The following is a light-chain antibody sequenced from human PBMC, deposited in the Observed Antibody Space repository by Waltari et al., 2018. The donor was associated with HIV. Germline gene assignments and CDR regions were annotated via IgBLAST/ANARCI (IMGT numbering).Light chain of an antibody. J-gene: IGLJ1*01. Sequence: QSALTQPASVSGSPGQSIPISCTGTSPDVGTFNLFSWYQQYPGKAPKLLIYEVTKRPSGASNRFSASKSGNTASLTISGLRAEDEADYYCYSYSDTSSSYVFGTGTKVTVL. CDR1: SPDVGTFNL. V-gene: IGLV2-23*02. CDR2: EVT. CDR3: YSYSDTSSSYV.